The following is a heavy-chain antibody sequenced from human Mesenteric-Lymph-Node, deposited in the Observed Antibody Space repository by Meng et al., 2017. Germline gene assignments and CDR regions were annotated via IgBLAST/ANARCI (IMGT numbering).Heavy chain of an antibody. J-gene: IGHJ6*02. CDR2: INPNSGGT. CDR3: ARESRADTAMGVYYYYGMDV. V-gene: IGHV1-2*06. D-gene: IGHD5-18*01. CDR1: GYTFTGYY. Sequence: ASVKVSCKASGYTFTGYYMHWVRQAPGQGLEWMGRINPNSGGTNYAQKLQGRVTMTTDTSTSTAYMELRSLRSDDTAVYYCARESRADTAMGVYYYYGMDVWGQGTTVTVSS.